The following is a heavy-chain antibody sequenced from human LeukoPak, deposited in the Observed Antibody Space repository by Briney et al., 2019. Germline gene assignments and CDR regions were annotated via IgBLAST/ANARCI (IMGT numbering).Heavy chain of an antibody. V-gene: IGHV3-33*01. CDR1: GFTFSNYG. J-gene: IGHJ4*02. CDR2: IWYDGSNK. CDR3: ARDSSSALDY. D-gene: IGHD6-6*01. Sequence: PGRSLRLSCAASGFTFSNYGMHWVRQAPGKGLEWVAIIWYDGSNKYYGDSVKGRFTISRDNSKNTLYLRMNSLRAEDTAVYYCARDSSSALDYWGQGTLVTVSS.